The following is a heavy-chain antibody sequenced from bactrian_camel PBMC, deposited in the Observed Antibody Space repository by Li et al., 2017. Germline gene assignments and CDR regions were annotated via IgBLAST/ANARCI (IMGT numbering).Heavy chain of an antibody. D-gene: IGHD7*01. J-gene: IGHJ4*01. CDR1: GYAYSSTC. Sequence: DVQLVESGGDLVRPGGSLRLSCVASGYAYSSTCIGWFRQAPGKEREGVARIATFAGTTYYDDSVKGRFTTSRDYAKNTVYLQMDSLKPEDTATYYCAADPQWWHLMANYNYWGQGTQVTVS. CDR2: IATFAGTT. V-gene: IGHV3S40*01. CDR3: AADPQWWHLMANYNY.